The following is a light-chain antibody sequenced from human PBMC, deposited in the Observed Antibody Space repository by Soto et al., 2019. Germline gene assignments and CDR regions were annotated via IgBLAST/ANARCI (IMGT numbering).Light chain of an antibody. CDR1: SSDVGSYNL. Sequence: QSALTQPASVSGSPGQSITISCTGTSSDVGSYNLVSWYQQHQGKDPKLMIYEVSKRASGVSNRFSGSKSCNTFSLTISWFLVDVLADYYWSSYGGTRSFGDGCGGGAKVT. V-gene: IGLV2-23*02. CDR3: SSYGGTRSFGDG. CDR2: EVS. J-gene: IGLJ1*01.